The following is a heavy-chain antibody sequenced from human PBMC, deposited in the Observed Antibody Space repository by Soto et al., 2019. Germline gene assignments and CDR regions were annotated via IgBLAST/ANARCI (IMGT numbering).Heavy chain of an antibody. CDR2: ISDSGGIT. Sequence: GGSLRLSCAASGFTVSNYGMSWVRQAPGKGLEWVSGISDSGGITNYADSVKGRFTISRDNSKNTLFLQMNSLRAVDTAVYYCAKVGWPPYMDVWGKGTTVTVSS. J-gene: IGHJ6*03. CDR1: GFTVSNYG. V-gene: IGHV3-23*01. CDR3: AKVGWPPYMDV.